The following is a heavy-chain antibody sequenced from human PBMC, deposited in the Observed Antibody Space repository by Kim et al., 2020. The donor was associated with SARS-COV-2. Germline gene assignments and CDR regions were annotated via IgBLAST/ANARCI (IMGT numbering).Heavy chain of an antibody. D-gene: IGHD2-8*01. CDR2: IYYDGSNK. CDR1: GFTFSSYG. CDR3: AGDLGYCTNGVCLSDPSYARDV. Sequence: GGSLRLSCAASGFTFSSYGMHWVRQAPGKGLEWVAIIYYDGSNKYYADSVKGRFTISRDNSKNTLYLQMNSLRAEDTAVYYCAGDLGYCTNGVCLSDPSYARDVWGQGTTVTVSS. J-gene: IGHJ6*02. V-gene: IGHV3-33*01.